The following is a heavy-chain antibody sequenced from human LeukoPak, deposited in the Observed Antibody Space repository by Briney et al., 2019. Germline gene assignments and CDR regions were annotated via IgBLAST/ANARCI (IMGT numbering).Heavy chain of an antibody. Sequence: PSETLSLTCSVSGGSISNYYWSWIRQPPGKGLEWIGYIYYSGSTTSNPSLKSRVTISLDTSNNQFSLKLNSVTAADTAVYYCARGERYSSSWYRIDYWGQGTLVTVSS. D-gene: IGHD6-13*01. CDR2: IYYSGST. J-gene: IGHJ4*02. CDR3: ARGERYSSSWYRIDY. V-gene: IGHV4-59*01. CDR1: GGSISNYY.